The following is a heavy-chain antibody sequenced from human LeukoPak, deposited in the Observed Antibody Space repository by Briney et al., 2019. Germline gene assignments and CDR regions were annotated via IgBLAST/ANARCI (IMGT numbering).Heavy chain of an antibody. CDR3: ARGGGLDV. CDR2: ISSSSSTI. J-gene: IGHJ6*02. Sequence: GVSLRRSCAASGFTFSSYSMNGVRQAPGKGLEWVSYISSSSSTIYYADSVKGRFTISRNNAKNSLYLQMSNLRAEDTAVYFCARGGGLDVWGQGATVTVSS. CDR1: GFTFSSYS. D-gene: IGHD3-16*01. V-gene: IGHV3-48*04.